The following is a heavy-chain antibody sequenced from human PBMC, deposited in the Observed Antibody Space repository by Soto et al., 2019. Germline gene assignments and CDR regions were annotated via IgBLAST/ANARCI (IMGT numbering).Heavy chain of an antibody. CDR3: ARDRGYDYVWGSYRYAFDI. CDR2: IYYSGST. Sequence: NPSETLSLTCTVSGGSISSYYWRCIRQPPGKGLEWIGYIYYSGSTNYNPSLKSRVTISVDTAQNQVSLKLSSVTAADTAVYYCARDRGYDYVWGSYRYAFDIWGQGTMVTVSS. CDR1: GGSISSYY. D-gene: IGHD3-16*02. J-gene: IGHJ3*02. V-gene: IGHV4-59*01.